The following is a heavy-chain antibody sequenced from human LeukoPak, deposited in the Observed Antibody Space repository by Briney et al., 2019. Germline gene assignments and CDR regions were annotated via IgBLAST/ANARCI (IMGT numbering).Heavy chain of an antibody. Sequence: PSETLSLTCAVSGYSISSGYYWGWIRRPPGKGLEWIGSIYHSGSTYYNPSLKSRVTISVDTSKNQFSLKLSSVTAADTAVYYCARDGLGSSSPFYYFDYWGQGTLVTVSS. D-gene: IGHD6-6*01. CDR1: GYSISSGYY. J-gene: IGHJ4*02. CDR2: IYHSGST. V-gene: IGHV4-38-2*02. CDR3: ARDGLGSSSPFYYFDY.